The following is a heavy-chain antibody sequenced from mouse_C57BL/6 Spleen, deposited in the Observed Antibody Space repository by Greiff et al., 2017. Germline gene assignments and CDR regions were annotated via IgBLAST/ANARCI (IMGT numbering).Heavy chain of an antibody. Sequence: EVKLQESGPGLVKPSQSLSLTCSVTGYSITSGYYWNWIRQFPGNKLEWMGYISYDGSNNYNPSLKNRISITRDTSKNQFFLKLNSVTTEDTATYYCASYDYDEAYWGQGTLVTVSA. CDR3: ASYDYDEAY. D-gene: IGHD2-4*01. V-gene: IGHV3-6*01. J-gene: IGHJ3*01. CDR1: GYSITSGYY. CDR2: ISYDGSN.